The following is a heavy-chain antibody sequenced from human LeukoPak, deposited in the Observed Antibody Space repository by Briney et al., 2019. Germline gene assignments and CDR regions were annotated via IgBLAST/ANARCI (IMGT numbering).Heavy chain of an antibody. CDR1: GYTFTGYY. CDR2: INPNSGGT. D-gene: IGHD3-10*01. V-gene: IGHV1-2*02. Sequence: GASVKVSCKASGYTFTGYYIHWVRQAPGQGLEWMGWINPNSGGTNYAQKFQGRVTMTRDTSINTAHMELSRLRSDDTAMYHCARGGSGSPIRHPFDYWGQGTLVTVSS. J-gene: IGHJ4*02. CDR3: ARGGSGSPIRHPFDY.